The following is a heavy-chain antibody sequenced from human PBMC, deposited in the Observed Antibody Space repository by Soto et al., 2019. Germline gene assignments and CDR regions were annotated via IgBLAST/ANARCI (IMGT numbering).Heavy chain of an antibody. J-gene: IGHJ4*02. Sequence: QVPLVESGGGVVQPGRSLRLSCAASGFTFSSYGMHWVRQAPGKGLEWVAVISYDGSNKYYADSVKGRFTISRDNSKNTLYLQMNSLRAEDTAGDYCAKVGLDLWRGKKWGTFDYWGQGTLVTVSS. CDR3: AKVGLDLWRGKKWGTFDY. V-gene: IGHV3-30*18. CDR1: GFTFSSYG. CDR2: ISYDGSNK. D-gene: IGHD3-3*01.